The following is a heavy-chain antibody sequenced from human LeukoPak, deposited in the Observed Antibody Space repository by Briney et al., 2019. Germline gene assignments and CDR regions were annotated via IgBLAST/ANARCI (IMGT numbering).Heavy chain of an antibody. CDR3: ARVLNYVPGDY. CDR2: ISYDGSNK. J-gene: IGHJ4*02. V-gene: IGHV3-30-3*01. Sequence: GGSLRLSCAASGFTFSSYAMHWVRQAPDKGLEWVAVISYDGSNKYYADSVKGRFTISRDNSKNTLYLEMNSLRAEDTAVYYCARVLNYVPGDYWGQGTLVTVSS. CDR1: GFTFSSYA. D-gene: IGHD3-16*01.